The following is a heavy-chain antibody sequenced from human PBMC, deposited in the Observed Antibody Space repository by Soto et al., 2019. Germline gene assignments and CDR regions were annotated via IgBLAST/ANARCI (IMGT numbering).Heavy chain of an antibody. CDR1: GYTFTSYG. CDR2: ISAYNGNT. CDR3: APCSSTSWRYGMDV. J-gene: IGHJ6*02. D-gene: IGHD2-2*01. Sequence: ASVKVSCKASGYTFTSYGISWVRQAPGQGLEWMGWISAYNGNTNYAQKLQGRVTMTTDTSTSTAYMELRSLRSDDTAVYYCAPCSSTSWRYGMDVWGQGTTVTVSS. V-gene: IGHV1-18*04.